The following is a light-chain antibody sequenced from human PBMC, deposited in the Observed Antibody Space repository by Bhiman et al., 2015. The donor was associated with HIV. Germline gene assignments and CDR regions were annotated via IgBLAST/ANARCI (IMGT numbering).Light chain of an antibody. V-gene: IGLV2-11*01. CDR1: SSDVGRYDY. J-gene: IGLJ1*01. CDR2: DIT. CDR3: NSYTSSSSLV. Sequence: QSALTQPRSVSGSPGQSVTISCTGTSSDVGRYDYVSWYQHHPGKAPKLMIYDITKRPSGVPDRFSGSKSGNTASLTISGLQAEDEADYFCNSYTSSSSLVFGTGTKVTVL.